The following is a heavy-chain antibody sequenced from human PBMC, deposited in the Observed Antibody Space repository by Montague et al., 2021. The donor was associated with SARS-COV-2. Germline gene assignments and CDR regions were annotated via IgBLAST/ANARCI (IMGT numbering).Heavy chain of an antibody. CDR1: GDSIRESH. D-gene: IGHD1-20*01. J-gene: IGHJ6*02. V-gene: IGHV4-4*09. Sequence: SAPLSLTCTVSGDSIRESHWSWIRQPPGKGLEWIGYIDNSGSTNYNPALESRVTLTVSASNNQFYLTLRSVTAADTAVYYCARLTGSRVYYYHYGLDVWGQGTTVTVSS. CDR2: IDNSGST. CDR3: ARLTGSRVYYYHYGLDV.